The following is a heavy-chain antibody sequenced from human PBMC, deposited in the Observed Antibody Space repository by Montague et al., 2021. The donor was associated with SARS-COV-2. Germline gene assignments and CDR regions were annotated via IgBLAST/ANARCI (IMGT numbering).Heavy chain of an antibody. Sequence: SETLSLTCTVSGVSISRCCWGWIRHPPGKVLDWVGCIYYSGSTNYNPSLKSRVTISVDTSKNQFSLELSSVTAADTAVYYCARGAGYSSSWYLAFEIWGQGTMVTVSS. J-gene: IGHJ3*02. D-gene: IGHD6-13*01. CDR2: IYYSGST. V-gene: IGHV4-59*01. CDR3: ARGAGYSSSWYLAFEI. CDR1: GVSISRCC.